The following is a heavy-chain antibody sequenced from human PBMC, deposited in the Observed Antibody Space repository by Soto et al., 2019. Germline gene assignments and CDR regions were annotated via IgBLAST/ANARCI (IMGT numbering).Heavy chain of an antibody. CDR3: ANRNPGHYGLDV. CDR1: GFSLSTSRMG. J-gene: IGHJ6*02. CDR2: IYWDDDE. Sequence: QITLKESGPTLVKPTQTLTLTCTFSGFSLSTSRMGVGWIRQPPGKALEWLALIYWDDDERYSPSLKSRLTIXKVXSKKQVVLTMTNMDPVDTGTYYCANRNPGHYGLDVWGQGTTVTVSS. V-gene: IGHV2-5*02. D-gene: IGHD1-1*01.